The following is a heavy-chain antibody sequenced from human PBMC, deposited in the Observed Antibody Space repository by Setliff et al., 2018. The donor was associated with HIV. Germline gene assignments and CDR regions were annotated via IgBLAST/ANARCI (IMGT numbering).Heavy chain of an antibody. CDR2: IYYSGST. Sequence: SETLSLTCTVSGGSITSGHYYWGWIRQPPGKGLEWIGYIYYSGSTYYNPSLKSRVTISGDTSKNQFSLNLNSVTAADTAVYYCARVPRITTLRNAFDIWGQGTMVT. V-gene: IGHV4-31*03. D-gene: IGHD3-10*01. J-gene: IGHJ3*02. CDR1: GGSITSGHYY. CDR3: ARVPRITTLRNAFDI.